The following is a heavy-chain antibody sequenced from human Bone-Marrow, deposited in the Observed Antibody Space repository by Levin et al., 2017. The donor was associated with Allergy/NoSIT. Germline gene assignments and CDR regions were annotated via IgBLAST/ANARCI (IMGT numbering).Heavy chain of an antibody. V-gene: IGHV1-58*02. D-gene: IGHD2-15*01. J-gene: IGHJ3*02. CDR2: IVVGSGNT. CDR1: GFTFTSSA. Sequence: ASVKVSCKASGFTFTSSAMQWVRQARGQRLEWIGWIVVGSGNTNYAQKFQERVTITRDMSTSTAYMELSSLRSEDTAVYYCAATLGELGVVAATEAFDIWGQGTMVTVSS. CDR3: AATLGELGVVAATEAFDI.